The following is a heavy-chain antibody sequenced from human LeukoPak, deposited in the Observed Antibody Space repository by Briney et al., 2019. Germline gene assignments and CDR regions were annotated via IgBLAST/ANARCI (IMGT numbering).Heavy chain of an antibody. CDR1: GYTFTGYY. CDR2: INPNSGGT. CDR3: ARGKIVGAPDDAFDI. D-gene: IGHD1-26*01. Sequence: ASVKVSCKASGYTFTGYYIHWVRQAPEQGLEWMGWINPNSGGTNYAQKFQGRVTMTRDTSISTAYMELSRLRSDDTAVYYCARGKIVGAPDDAFDIWGQGTMVTVSS. V-gene: IGHV1-2*02. J-gene: IGHJ3*02.